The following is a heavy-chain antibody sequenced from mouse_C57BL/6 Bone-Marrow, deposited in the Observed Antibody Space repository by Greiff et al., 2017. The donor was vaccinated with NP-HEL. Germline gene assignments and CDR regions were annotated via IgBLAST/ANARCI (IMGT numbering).Heavy chain of an antibody. CDR1: GFSLTSYG. V-gene: IGHV2-2*01. J-gene: IGHJ2*01. Sequence: QVQLQQSGPGLVQPSQSLSITCTVSGFSLTSYGVHWVRQSPGKGLEWLGVIWSGGSTDYNAAFISRLSISKDNSKSQVFFKMNSLQADDTAIYYCARNYGGYYPNYFDYWGQGTTLTVSS. CDR3: ARNYGGYYPNYFDY. CDR2: IWSGGST. D-gene: IGHD2-3*01.